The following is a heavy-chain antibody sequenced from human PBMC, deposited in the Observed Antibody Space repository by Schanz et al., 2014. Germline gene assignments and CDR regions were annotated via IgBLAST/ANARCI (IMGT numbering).Heavy chain of an antibody. Sequence: QVQLVQSGAEVKKPGASVKVSCKVSGSIFSKLLMHWVRQGPAKGLEWMGGFDPKKGEAIYAQKFQGRVTMTEDTTTGAAYMKLRSLTSAAAAVYYCATGPHVVVAFDYWGQGTLVTVSS. V-gene: IGHV1-24*01. CDR1: GSIFSKLL. D-gene: IGHD2-21*01. J-gene: IGHJ4*02. CDR2: FDPKKGEA. CDR3: ATGPHVVVAFDY.